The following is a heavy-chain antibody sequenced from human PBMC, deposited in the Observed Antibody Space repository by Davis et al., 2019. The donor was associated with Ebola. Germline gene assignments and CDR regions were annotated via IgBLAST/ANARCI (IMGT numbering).Heavy chain of an antibody. CDR1: GFTFSDYY. D-gene: IGHD7-27*01. V-gene: IGHV3-11*06. CDR3: AREFNWEDY. CDR2: ISSSSSYI. J-gene: IGHJ4*02. Sequence: GESLKISCAASGFTFSDYYMSWIRQAPGKGLEWVSSISSSSSYIYYADSVKGRFTISRDNAKNSLYLQMNSLRAEDTAVYYCAREFNWEDYWGQGTLVTVSS.